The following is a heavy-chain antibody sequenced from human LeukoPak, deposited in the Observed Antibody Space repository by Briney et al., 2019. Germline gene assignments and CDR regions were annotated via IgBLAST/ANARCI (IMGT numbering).Heavy chain of an antibody. CDR2: IYPGDSDT. CDR1: GYSFTSYW. CDR3: AGSNHSYEPHFRFDP. D-gene: IGHD5-18*01. V-gene: IGHV5-51*01. Sequence: GESLKISCKGSGYSFTSYWIGWVRQMPGKGLEWMGIIYPGDSDTRYSPSFQGQVTISADKSISTAYLQWSSLKASDTAMYYCAGSNHSYEPHFRFDPWGQGTLVTVSS. J-gene: IGHJ5*02.